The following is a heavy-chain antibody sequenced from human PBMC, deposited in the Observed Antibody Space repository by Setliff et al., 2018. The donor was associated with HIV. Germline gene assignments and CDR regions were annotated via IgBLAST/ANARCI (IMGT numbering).Heavy chain of an antibody. CDR2: INEDVSQK. J-gene: IGHJ4*02. Sequence: GGSLRLSCAASGFTSSTYWMSWVRQAPGKGLEWVANINEDVSQKYYVDSVKGRFTISRDNAKKSLYLQMNSLIAEDMAVYYCARSHDYGDERRLDYWGQGTLVTVSS. CDR3: ARSHDYGDERRLDY. V-gene: IGHV3-7*05. CDR1: GFTSSTYW. D-gene: IGHD4-17*01.